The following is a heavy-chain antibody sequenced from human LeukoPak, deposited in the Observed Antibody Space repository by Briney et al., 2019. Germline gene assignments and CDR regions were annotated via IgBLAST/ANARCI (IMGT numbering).Heavy chain of an antibody. V-gene: IGHV4-34*01. CDR2: INHSGST. J-gene: IGHJ6*03. CDR3: ARGGLGYCSSTSCPHYYMDV. CDR1: GGSFSGYY. Sequence: SETLSLTCAVYGGSFSGYYWSWIRQPPGKGLEWIGEINHSGSTNYNPSLKSRVTISVDTSKNQFSLKLSSVTAADTAVYYCARGGLGYCSSTSCPHYYMDVWGKGTTVTVSS. D-gene: IGHD2-2*01.